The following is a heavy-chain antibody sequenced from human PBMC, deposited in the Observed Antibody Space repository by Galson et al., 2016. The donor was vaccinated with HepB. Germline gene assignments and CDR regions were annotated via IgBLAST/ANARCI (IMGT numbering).Heavy chain of an antibody. CDR2: ISFRSTNL. V-gene: IGHV3-48*01. Sequence: SLRLSCAASGFKFSSYTMNWVRQAPGKGLGWISSISFRSTNLHYANSVKGRFTISRDNAKNSPYLDMNILRAEDTAVYYCARCGPYHFDFWGQGTLVTVSS. CDR1: GFKFSSYT. D-gene: IGHD2-21*01. J-gene: IGHJ4*02. CDR3: ARCGPYHFDF.